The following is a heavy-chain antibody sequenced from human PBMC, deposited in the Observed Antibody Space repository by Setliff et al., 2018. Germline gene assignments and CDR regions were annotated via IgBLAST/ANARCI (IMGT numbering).Heavy chain of an antibody. CDR2: IYTTGNT. J-gene: IGHJ2*01. CDR1: GFTFSSHA. CDR3: AKHRVRQLGILSWYFDL. V-gene: IGHV3-23*05. D-gene: IGHD7-27*01. Sequence: GGSLRLSCAASGFTFSSHALSWVRQAPGKGLEWISTIYTTGNTFYADSVKGGFTISRDNSKNTLYLQMNSLRAEDTAVYYCAKHRVRQLGILSWYFDLWGRGTLVTVSS.